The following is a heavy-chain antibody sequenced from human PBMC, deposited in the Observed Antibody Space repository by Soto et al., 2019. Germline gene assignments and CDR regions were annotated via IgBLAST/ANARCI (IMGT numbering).Heavy chain of an antibody. CDR2: INDDGIST. CDR1: GFTFSMYW. J-gene: IGHJ4*02. V-gene: IGHV3-74*01. CDR3: TRGPRSTSTGTGAF. D-gene: IGHD1-1*01. Sequence: GGSLRLSCAASGFTFSMYWMHWVRQVPGKGPEWVSRINDDGISTNYADSVKGRFTISRDNAKNTLYLQMNALRVEDTAVYYCTRGPRSTSTGTGAFWGKGNMVTVSS.